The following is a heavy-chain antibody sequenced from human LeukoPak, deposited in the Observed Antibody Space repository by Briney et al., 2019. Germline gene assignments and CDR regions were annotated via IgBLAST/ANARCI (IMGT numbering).Heavy chain of an antibody. D-gene: IGHD2-21*02. CDR2: IYTSGST. CDR1: GGSISSYY. J-gene: IGHJ4*02. Sequence: SETLSLTCTVSGGSISSYYWSWIRQPAGKGLEWIGRIYTSGSTNYNPSLKSRVTMSVDTSKNQFSPKLSSVTAADTAVYYCARDFTCGGDCYRFDYWGQGTLVTVSS. CDR3: ARDFTCGGDCYRFDY. V-gene: IGHV4-4*07.